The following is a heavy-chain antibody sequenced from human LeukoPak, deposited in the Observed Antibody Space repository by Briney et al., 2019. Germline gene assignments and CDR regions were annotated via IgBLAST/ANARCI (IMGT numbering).Heavy chain of an antibody. D-gene: IGHD6-19*01. CDR3: ARDFNSRGWYHQYFDY. Sequence: PGGSLRLSCAASGFTFSGYAMHWVRQAPGKGLEWVAVISYDGSNKYYADSVKGRFTISRDNSKNTLYLQMNSLRAEDTAVYYCARDFNSRGWYHQYFDYWGQGTLVTVSS. CDR1: GFTFSGYA. J-gene: IGHJ4*02. V-gene: IGHV3-30-3*01. CDR2: ISYDGSNK.